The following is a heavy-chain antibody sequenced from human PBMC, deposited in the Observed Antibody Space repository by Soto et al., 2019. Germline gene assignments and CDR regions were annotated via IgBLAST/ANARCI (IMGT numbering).Heavy chain of an antibody. Sequence: PGESLKISCKGSGYSFTSYWIGWVRQMPGKGLEWMGIIYPGDSDTRYSPSFQGQVTISADKSISTAYLQWSSLKASDTAMYYCARLATGYCSSTSCYYYYYGMDVWGQGTKVTVSS. CDR2: IYPGDSDT. D-gene: IGHD2-2*01. J-gene: IGHJ6*02. CDR1: GYSFTSYW. V-gene: IGHV5-51*01. CDR3: ARLATGYCSSTSCYYYYYGMDV.